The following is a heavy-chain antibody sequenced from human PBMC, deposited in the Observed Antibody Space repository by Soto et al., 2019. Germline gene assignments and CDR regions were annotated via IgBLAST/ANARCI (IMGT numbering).Heavy chain of an antibody. CDR1: GGSISSYY. D-gene: IGHD3-10*02. V-gene: IGHV4-59*01. CDR2: IFYSGST. CDR3: ASMIGDPVLSFDS. Sequence: QVQLQESGPGLVKPSETLSLTCTVSGGSISSYYWSWIRQPPGKGLEWIGFIFYSGSTSYNPSLKSRVTISIDPSEHPFSLKPNSVTAADTAVYYCASMIGDPVLSFDSWGQGTLVAVSS. J-gene: IGHJ5*01.